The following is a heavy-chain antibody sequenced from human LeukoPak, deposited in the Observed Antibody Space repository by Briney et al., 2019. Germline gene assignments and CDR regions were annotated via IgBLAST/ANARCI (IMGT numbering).Heavy chain of an antibody. D-gene: IGHD3-22*01. V-gene: IGHV3-23*01. Sequence: PGGSLRLSCAVSGITLSNYGMSWVRQAPGKGLEWVAGISDSGGRTNYADSVKGRFIISRDNPKNTLYLQMNSLRAEDTAVDFCAKRGVVIRVILVGFHKEAYYFDSWGQGALVTVSS. CDR1: GITLSNYG. CDR2: ISDSGGRT. J-gene: IGHJ4*02. CDR3: AKRGVVIRVILVGFHKEAYYFDS.